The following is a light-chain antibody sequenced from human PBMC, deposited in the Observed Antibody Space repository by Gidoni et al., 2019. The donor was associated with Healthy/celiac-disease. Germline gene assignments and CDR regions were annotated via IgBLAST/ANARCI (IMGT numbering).Light chain of an antibody. Sequence: EIQMTQSPSSVSASVGDRVTITCRACQGISSWLAWSQQKPGKATKLLIDAASSLQSGVPSRFSGSGSGTAFTLPISRLPPAAFAPYSCQQATSSPLPFGPGTRLEIK. CDR1: QGISSW. CDR3: QQATSSPLP. V-gene: IGKV1-12*01. CDR2: AAS. J-gene: IGKJ5*01.